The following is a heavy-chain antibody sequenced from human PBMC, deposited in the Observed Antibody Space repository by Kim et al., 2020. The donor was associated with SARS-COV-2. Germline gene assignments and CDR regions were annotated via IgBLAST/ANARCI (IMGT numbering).Heavy chain of an antibody. D-gene: IGHD6-13*01. CDR2: IYYSGST. CDR1: GGSISSSSYY. V-gene: IGHV4-39*01. Sequence: SETLSLTCTVSGGSISSSSYYWGWIRQPPGKGLEWIGSIYYSGSTYYNPSLKSRVTISVDTSKNQFSLKLSSVTAADTAVYYCARHVPTQQRLSSSWYVPTNGFGMDVWGQGTTVTVSS. J-gene: IGHJ6*02. CDR3: ARHVPTQQRLSSSWYVPTNGFGMDV.